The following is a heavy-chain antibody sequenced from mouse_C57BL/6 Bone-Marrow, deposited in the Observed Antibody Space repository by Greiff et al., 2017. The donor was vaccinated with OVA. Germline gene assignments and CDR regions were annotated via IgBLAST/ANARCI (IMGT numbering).Heavy chain of an antibody. D-gene: IGHD1-1*01. CDR1: GFNIKDDY. Sequence: QLQQSGAELVRPGASVKLSCTASGFNIKDDYMHWVKQRPEQGLEWIGWIDPENGDTEYASKFQGKATITADTSSNTAYLQLSSLTSEDTAVYYCTTPSYYGSSYEFAYWGQGTLVTVSA. J-gene: IGHJ3*01. CDR2: IDPENGDT. CDR3: TTPSYYGSSYEFAY. V-gene: IGHV14-4*01.